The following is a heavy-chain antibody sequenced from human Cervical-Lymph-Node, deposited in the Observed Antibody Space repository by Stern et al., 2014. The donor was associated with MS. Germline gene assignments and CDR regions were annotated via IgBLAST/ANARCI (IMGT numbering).Heavy chain of an antibody. V-gene: IGHV3-33*01. J-gene: IGHJ4*02. CDR2: IWYDGSNP. Sequence: QDQLVQSGGGVVQPGRSLRLSCAASGFRFSRYAMHWVRQAPGKGLEWVALIWYDGSNPYYADSVTGRFTISRDNFKNTLYLQMNSLRAEDTAVYYFDYWGQGTLVTVSS. CDR3: DY. CDR1: GFRFSRYA.